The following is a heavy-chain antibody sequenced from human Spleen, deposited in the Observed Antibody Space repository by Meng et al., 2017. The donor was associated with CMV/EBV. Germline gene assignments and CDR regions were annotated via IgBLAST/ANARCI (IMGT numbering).Heavy chain of an antibody. CDR2: IYYTGST. D-gene: IGHD3-22*01. CDR3: ARDSVPYYDSSGSYYYYGMDG. Sequence: SETLSLTCSVSGGSVSSDSYYWSWIRQPPGKGLEWIGYIYYTGSTKYNPSLKSRVTISVDTSKNQFSLKLSSVTAADTAVYYCARDSVPYYDSSGSYYYYGMDGWGQGTTVTVSS. V-gene: IGHV4-61*01. J-gene: IGHJ6*02. CDR1: GGSVSSDSYY.